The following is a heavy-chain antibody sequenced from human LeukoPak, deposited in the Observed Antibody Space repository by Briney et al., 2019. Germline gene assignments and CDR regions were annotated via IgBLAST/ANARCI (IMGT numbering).Heavy chain of an antibody. CDR3: AKEGYYDSSGYYHEYFQH. CDR2: ISGSGGST. CDR1: GFTFSSYA. Sequence: GGSLRLSCAASGFTFSSYAMSWVRQAPGKGLEWVSAISGSGGSTYYADSVKGRFTISRENSKNTLYLQMNSLRAEDTAVYYCAKEGYYDSSGYYHEYFQHWGQGTLVTVSS. D-gene: IGHD3-22*01. J-gene: IGHJ1*01. V-gene: IGHV3-23*01.